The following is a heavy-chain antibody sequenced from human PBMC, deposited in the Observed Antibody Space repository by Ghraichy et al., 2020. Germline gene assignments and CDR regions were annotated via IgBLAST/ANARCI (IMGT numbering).Heavy chain of an antibody. Sequence: SETLSLTCTVFGGSISSRTYYWGWIRQPPGEGLEWIGSMSYSGSTYYNPSLKSRVTIFVDTSKNQFSLKLTSVTAADTAVYYCARHHYRGIAGSWTDIWMNWIDPWGQGTLVTVSS. D-gene: IGHD6-13*01. V-gene: IGHV4-39*01. CDR1: GGSISSRTYY. J-gene: IGHJ5*02. CDR3: ARHHYRGIAGSWTDIWMNWIDP. CDR2: MSYSGST.